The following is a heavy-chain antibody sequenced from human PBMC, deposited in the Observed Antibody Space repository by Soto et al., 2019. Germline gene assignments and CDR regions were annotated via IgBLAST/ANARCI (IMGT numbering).Heavy chain of an antibody. J-gene: IGHJ3*02. CDR1: GYTFTGYY. CDR2: INPNSGGT. V-gene: IGHV1-2*04. D-gene: IGHD7-27*01. Sequence: GASVKVSCKASGYTFTGYYMHWVRQAPGQGLEWMGWINPNSGGTNYAQKFQGWVTMTRDTSISTAYMELSRLRSDDTAVYYCARERSTGDIPPDAFDIWGQGTMVTVSS. CDR3: ARERSTGDIPPDAFDI.